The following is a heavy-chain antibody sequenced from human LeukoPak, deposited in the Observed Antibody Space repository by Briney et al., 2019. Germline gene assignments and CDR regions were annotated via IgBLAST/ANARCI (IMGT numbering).Heavy chain of an antibody. D-gene: IGHD1-1*01. CDR1: GGTFSSYA. Sequence: SVKVSCKASGGTFSSYAISWVRQAPGQGLEWMGRIIPIFGTANYAQKFQGRVTITTDESTSTAYMELSSLRSEDTAVYYCASTYNWNVPLPDYWGQGTLVTVST. CDR3: ASTYNWNVPLPDY. J-gene: IGHJ4*02. CDR2: IIPIFGTA. V-gene: IGHV1-69*05.